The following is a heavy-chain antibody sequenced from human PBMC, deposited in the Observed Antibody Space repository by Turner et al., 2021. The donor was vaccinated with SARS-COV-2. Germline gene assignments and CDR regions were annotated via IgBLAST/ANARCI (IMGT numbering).Heavy chain of an antibody. V-gene: IGHV3-33*01. Sequence: QVQLVESGGGVVKPGRSLRLSCAGSGFTFRSYGMHWVRQAPGKGLEWVAVIWYDGSNKYYADSVKGRFTISRDNSKNTLYLQMNSLRAEDTAVYYCARDGGYSGYAYFDYWGQGTLVTVSS. D-gene: IGHD5-12*01. CDR3: ARDGGYSGYAYFDY. J-gene: IGHJ4*02. CDR1: GFTFRSYG. CDR2: IWYDGSNK.